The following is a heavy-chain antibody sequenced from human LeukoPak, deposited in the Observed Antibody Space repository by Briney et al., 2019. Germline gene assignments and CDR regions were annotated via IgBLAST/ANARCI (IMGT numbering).Heavy chain of an antibody. D-gene: IGHD1-26*01. J-gene: IGHJ5*02. Sequence: ASVKVSCKASGYTFTSYGISWVRQAPGQGLEWMGWISAYNGNTNYAQKLQGRVTMTTDTSTSTAYMGLRSLRSDDTAVYYCASDIVGASLNWFDPWGQGTLVTVSS. CDR1: GYTFTSYG. V-gene: IGHV1-18*01. CDR3: ASDIVGASLNWFDP. CDR2: ISAYNGNT.